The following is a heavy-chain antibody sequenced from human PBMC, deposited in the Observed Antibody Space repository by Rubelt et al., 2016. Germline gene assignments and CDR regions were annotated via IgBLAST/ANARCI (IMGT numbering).Heavy chain of an antibody. V-gene: IGHV4-34*02. CDR3: ARHASWSVRAFDI. CDR2: INHSGST. Sequence: QVQLQQWGAGLLKPSETLSLTCAVYGGSFSGYYWSWIRQPPGKGLEWIGEINHSGSTNCNPSLKSRVTISVDTSTNQFSLKLNSVTAADTAVYYCARHASWSVRAFDIWGQGTMVTVSS. J-gene: IGHJ3*02. D-gene: IGHD2-2*01. CDR1: GGSFSGYY.